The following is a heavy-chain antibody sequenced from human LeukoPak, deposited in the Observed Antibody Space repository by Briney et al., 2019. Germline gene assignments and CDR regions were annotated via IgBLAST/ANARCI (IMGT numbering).Heavy chain of an antibody. J-gene: IGHJ4*02. CDR2: ITSSSSSM. D-gene: IGHD3-10*01. V-gene: IGHV3-21*01. Sequence: GGSLRLSCAVSGFTFSTNRINSGRQAPGKGLEWVSSITSSSSSMSYADSVEGRFTISRYNAKKSLYLQMNSLSAEDTAVYYCRFGDFNDYGGQGTLVTVSS. CDR1: GFTFSTNR. CDR3: RFGDFNDY.